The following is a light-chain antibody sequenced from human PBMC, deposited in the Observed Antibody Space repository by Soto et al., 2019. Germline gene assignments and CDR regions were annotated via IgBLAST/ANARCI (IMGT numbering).Light chain of an antibody. CDR1: QSVSYSSGNKNY. V-gene: IGKV4-1*01. CDR2: CAS. J-gene: IGKJ2*01. Sequence: DIVMTQSPDSLAVSLGERATINCKSSQSVSYSSGNKNYLAWYQQKPGQTPKLLISCASTRESGVPDRFSGSGSGTDFSLTSSNLHAEDVAVYYCQQYYSNFYTFGQGTKLEIK. CDR3: QQYYSNFYT.